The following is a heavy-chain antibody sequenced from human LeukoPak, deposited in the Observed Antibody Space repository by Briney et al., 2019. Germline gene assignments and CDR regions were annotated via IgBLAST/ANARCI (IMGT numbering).Heavy chain of an antibody. J-gene: IGHJ4*02. D-gene: IGHD2-15*01. Sequence: GGSLRLSCAASGFTVSSNYMSWVRQAPGKGLEWVSVIYSGGSTYYADSVKGRFTISRDNSKNTLHLQMNSLRAEDTAVYYCVCSYFDYWGQGTLVTVSS. CDR1: GFTVSSNY. V-gene: IGHV3-53*01. CDR3: VCSYFDY. CDR2: IYSGGST.